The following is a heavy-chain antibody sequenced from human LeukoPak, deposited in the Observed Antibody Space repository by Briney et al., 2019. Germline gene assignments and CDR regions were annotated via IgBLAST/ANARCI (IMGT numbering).Heavy chain of an antibody. CDR1: GDSINTYY. D-gene: IGHD2-2*01. J-gene: IGHJ6*03. V-gene: IGHV4-59*01. Sequence: KPSETLSLTCNVSGDSINTYYWSWIRQPPGKGLEWIGYIYYSGSTNYNPSLKSRVTISVDTSKNQFSLKLSSVIAADTAVYYCARTTEGYCSSASCFGFSYSYYMDVWGKGTTVTVSS. CDR2: IYYSGST. CDR3: ARTTEGYCSSASCFGFSYSYYMDV.